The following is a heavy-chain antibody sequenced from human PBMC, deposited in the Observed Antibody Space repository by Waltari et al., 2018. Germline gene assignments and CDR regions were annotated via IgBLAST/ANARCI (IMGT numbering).Heavy chain of an antibody. J-gene: IGHJ1*01. V-gene: IGHV4-39*01. CDR3: GRIAFGDDGGYFQH. Sequence: QLQLQESGPGLVKPSETLSLPCTVSGGSISTNYNWGWIRQPPGKGLEWMGNMKYGGTSFYNPSLKSRVTIYLDTSKNQFSLRLSSVGAADTAVYFCGRIAFGDDGGYFQHWGQGTLVTVSS. D-gene: IGHD4-17*01. CDR1: GGSISTNYN. CDR2: MKYGGTS.